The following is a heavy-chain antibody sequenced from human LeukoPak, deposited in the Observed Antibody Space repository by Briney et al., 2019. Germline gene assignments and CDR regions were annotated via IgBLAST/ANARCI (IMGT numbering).Heavy chain of an antibody. Sequence: ASVKVSCKASGYTFTSYGFSWVRQAPGQGLEWMGWISAYNGNTNYAQKLQGRVTITADESTSTAYMELSSLRSEDTAVYYCARATIFGVGEIWGQGTMVTVSS. CDR2: ISAYNGNT. CDR3: ARATIFGVGEI. J-gene: IGHJ3*02. CDR1: GYTFTSYG. D-gene: IGHD3-3*01. V-gene: IGHV1-18*01.